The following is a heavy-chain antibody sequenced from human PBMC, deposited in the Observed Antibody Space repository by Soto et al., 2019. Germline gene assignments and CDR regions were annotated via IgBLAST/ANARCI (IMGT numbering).Heavy chain of an antibody. V-gene: IGHV4-34*01. CDR2: INHSGST. D-gene: IGHD1-1*01. CDR3: ARVFAEHDAFDI. CDR1: GGSFSGYY. J-gene: IGHJ3*02. Sequence: QVQLQQWGAGLLKPSETLSLTCAVYGGSFSGYYWSWIRQPPGKGLEWIGEINHSGSTNYNPSLKIRVTISVDTSKNQFSVKLSSVTAADTAVYYCARVFAEHDAFDIWGQGTMVTVSS.